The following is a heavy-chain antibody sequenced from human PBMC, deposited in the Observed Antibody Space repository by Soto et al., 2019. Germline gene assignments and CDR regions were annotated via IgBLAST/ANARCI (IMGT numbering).Heavy chain of an antibody. V-gene: IGHV4-31*03. CDR3: ARDGTRVLRFLEWSTRMGIAMDV. CDR1: GGSISSGGYY. J-gene: IGHJ6*02. D-gene: IGHD3-3*01. CDR2: IYYSGST. Sequence: SETLSLTCTVSGGSISSGGYYWSWIRQHPGKGLEWIGYIYYSGSTYYNPSLKSRVTISVDTSKNQFSLKLSSVTAADTAVYYCARDGTRVLRFLEWSTRMGIAMDVWGQGTTVTVSS.